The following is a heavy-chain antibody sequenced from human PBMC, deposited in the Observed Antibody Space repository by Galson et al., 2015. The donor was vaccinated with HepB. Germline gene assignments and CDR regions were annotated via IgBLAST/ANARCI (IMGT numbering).Heavy chain of an antibody. CDR2: IRYDGSNK. CDR3: AKDDGYYYGSGSFPY. CDR1: GFTFSSYG. J-gene: IGHJ4*02. V-gene: IGHV3-30*02. D-gene: IGHD3-10*01. Sequence: SLRLSCAASGFTFSSYGMHWVRQAPGKGLEWVAFIRYDGSNKYYADSVKGRFTISRDNSKNTLYLQMNSLRAEDTAVYYCAKDDGYYYGSGSFPYWGQGTLVTVSS.